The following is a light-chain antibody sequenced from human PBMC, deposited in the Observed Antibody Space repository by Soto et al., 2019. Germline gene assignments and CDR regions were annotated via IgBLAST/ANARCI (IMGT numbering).Light chain of an antibody. Sequence: QSVLTQPPSVSGAPGQRVTISCTGXXXNIGAGYDVHWYQQLPGTAPKLLIYGNSNRPSGVPDRFSGSKSGTSASLAITGLQAEDEADYYCQSYDSSLSGAVFGGGTQLTVL. V-gene: IGLV1-40*01. CDR1: XXNIGAGYD. CDR3: QSYDSSLSGAV. CDR2: GNS. J-gene: IGLJ7*01.